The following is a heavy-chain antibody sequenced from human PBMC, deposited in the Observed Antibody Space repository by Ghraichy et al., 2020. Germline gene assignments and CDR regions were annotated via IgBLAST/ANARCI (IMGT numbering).Heavy chain of an antibody. CDR1: GFPFSSYS. J-gene: IGHJ6*02. CDR2: ITGSGRTK. CDR3: ARASTVVRFYYYDGLDV. D-gene: IGHD4-23*01. Sequence: GGSLRLSCVGSGFPFSSYSFNWVRQSPGKGLEWVSYITGSGRTKSYADSVKGRFTISRDNAQNSLYLQMNSLRDEDTAVYYCARASTVVRFYYYDGLDVWGQGTTVTVSS. V-gene: IGHV3-48*02.